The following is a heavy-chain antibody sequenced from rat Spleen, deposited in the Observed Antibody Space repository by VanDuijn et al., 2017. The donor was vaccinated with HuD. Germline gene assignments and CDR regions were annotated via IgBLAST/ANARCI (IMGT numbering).Heavy chain of an antibody. Sequence: EVQLVESGGGLVQPGRSLKLSCVASGFTFNYYWMTWIRHAPGKGLDWVASISNTCGSTYYPDSVKGRFTISRDNAKSTLYLQMDSLRFEHTATYDCTRHVYNSYFDYWGQGVMVTGSS. CDR1: GFTFNYYW. J-gene: IGHJ2*01. D-gene: IGHD1-9*01. V-gene: IGHV5-31*01. CDR2: ISNTCGST. CDR3: TRHVYNSYFDY.